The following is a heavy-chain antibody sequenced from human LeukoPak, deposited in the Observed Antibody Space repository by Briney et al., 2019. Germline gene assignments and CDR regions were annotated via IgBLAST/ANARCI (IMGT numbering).Heavy chain of an antibody. J-gene: IGHJ4*02. V-gene: IGHV4-59*01. CDR3: ARGWGYFDY. Sequence: PSETLSLTCTVSGGSINSFHWTWVRQPPGKGLEWIRYIYYSGSTNYNPSLQSRVTISVATSKNNFSLRLSSVSAADTAVYYCARGWGYFDYWGQGTLVTVSS. CDR2: IYYSGST. CDR1: GGSINSFH. D-gene: IGHD7-27*01.